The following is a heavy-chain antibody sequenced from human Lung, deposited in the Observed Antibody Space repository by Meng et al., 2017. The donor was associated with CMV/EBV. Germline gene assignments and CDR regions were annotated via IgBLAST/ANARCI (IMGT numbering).Heavy chain of an antibody. CDR1: RASMRRSHYW. Sequence: SXTXSLXCTVSRASMRRSHYWRGWVRQPPGKGLEWVGYISPIGTSSYTPSLESRLTFSTDTSKDQFSLKLTSVTAAGTAIYYCATLRGPVRGYGIDFWGQAXTVTVSS. V-gene: IGHV4-61*05. J-gene: IGHJ6*02. CDR3: ATLRGPVRGYGIDF. D-gene: IGHD3-16*01. CDR2: ISPIGTS.